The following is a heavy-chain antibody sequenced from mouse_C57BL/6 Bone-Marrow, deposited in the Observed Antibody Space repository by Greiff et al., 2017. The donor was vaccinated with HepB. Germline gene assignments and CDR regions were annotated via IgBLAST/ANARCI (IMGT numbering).Heavy chain of an antibody. CDR2: ISDGGSYT. CDR1: GFTFSSYA. V-gene: IGHV5-4*01. J-gene: IGHJ2*01. Sequence: VQLQQSGGGLVKPGGSLKLSCAASGFTFSSYAMSWVRQTPEKRLEWVATISDGGSYTYYPDNVKGRFTISRDNAKNNLYLQMSHLKSEDTAMYYCARDLGTTVVALDYWGQGTTLTVSS. D-gene: IGHD1-1*01. CDR3: ARDLGTTVVALDY.